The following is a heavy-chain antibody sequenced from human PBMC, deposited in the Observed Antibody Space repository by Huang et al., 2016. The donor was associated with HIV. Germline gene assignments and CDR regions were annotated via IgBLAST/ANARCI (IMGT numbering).Heavy chain of an antibody. CDR1: GFTFSNYG. J-gene: IGHJ4*02. CDR3: AKDREDSAYQLDY. V-gene: IGHV3-30*18. Sequence: QVQLVESGGGVVQPGRSLRLSCAASGFTFSNYGVHWVRQAPGKGLEWVAAISDDGSYQYYSDAVKGRFTISRDDSQNTLDLQMSSLRAEDTAVYFCAKDREDSAYQLDYWGQGTRVTVSS. D-gene: IGHD5-12*01. CDR2: ISDDGSYQ.